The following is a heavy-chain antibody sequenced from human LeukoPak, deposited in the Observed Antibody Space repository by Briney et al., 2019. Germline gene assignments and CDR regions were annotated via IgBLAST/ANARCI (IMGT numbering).Heavy chain of an antibody. J-gene: IGHJ4*02. Sequence: ASVRLSCKASGYTFTEYYVHWVRQAPGQGLEWMGWLNPDSGGTNYAQKSEGRVTFTRDTSISTAYMEVNNVTSDDTAFYYCARGPRRGFDYWGQGTLVTVS. CDR3: ARGPRRGFDY. V-gene: IGHV1-2*02. CDR2: LNPDSGGT. CDR1: GYTFTEYY.